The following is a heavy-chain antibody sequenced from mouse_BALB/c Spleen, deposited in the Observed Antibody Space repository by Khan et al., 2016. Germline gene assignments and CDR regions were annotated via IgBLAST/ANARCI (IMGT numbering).Heavy chain of an antibody. CDR1: GYTFNNYW. J-gene: IGHJ2*01. CDR2: ILPGSGNT. CDR3: ARGGGHPYFDY. V-gene: IGHV1-9*01. Sequence: QVRLQQSGAELMKPGASVKISCKASGYTFNNYWIGWVKQRPGHGLEWIGEILPGSGNTNYTEKFKVKATFTSDTSSNTVYMQLSSLTSEDSAVYYCARGGGHPYFDYWGQGTTLTVSS.